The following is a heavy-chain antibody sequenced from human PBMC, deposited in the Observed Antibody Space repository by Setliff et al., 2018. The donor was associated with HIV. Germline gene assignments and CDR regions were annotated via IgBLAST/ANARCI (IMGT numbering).Heavy chain of an antibody. CDR3: ARGGRYYLPGIAVAGIQRNWFDP. CDR2: IYDSGST. CDR1: GGSISGFY. Sequence: TLSLTCTVSGGSISGFYWNWIRQSAGKGLQWIGRIYDSGSTKYNPSLKSRVTMSLDTSKNQFSLKLTSVTAADTAVYYCARGGRYYLPGIAVAGIQRNWFDPWGQGALVTVSS. V-gene: IGHV4-4*07. D-gene: IGHD6-19*01. J-gene: IGHJ5*02.